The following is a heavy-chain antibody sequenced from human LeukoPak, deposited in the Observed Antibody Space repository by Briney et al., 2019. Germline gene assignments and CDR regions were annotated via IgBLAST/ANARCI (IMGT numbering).Heavy chain of an antibody. CDR1: GGSFSGYY. D-gene: IGHD3-16*01. CDR2: INHSGST. J-gene: IGHJ4*02. V-gene: IGHV4-34*01. CDR3: VEGEWLRY. Sequence: SETLSLTCAVYGGSFSGYYWSWIRQPPGKGLEWIGEINHSGSTNYNPSLKSRVTISVDTSKNQFSLKLSSVTAADTAVYYCVEGEWLRYWGQGTLVTVSS.